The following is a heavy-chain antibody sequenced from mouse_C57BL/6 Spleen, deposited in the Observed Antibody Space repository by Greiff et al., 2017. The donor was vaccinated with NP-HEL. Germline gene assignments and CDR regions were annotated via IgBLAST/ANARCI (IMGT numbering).Heavy chain of an antibody. CDR3: ARSTVVSGNYFDY. V-gene: IGHV1-52*01. D-gene: IGHD1-1*01. CDR1: GYTFTSYW. J-gene: IGHJ2*01. CDR2: IDPSDSET. Sequence: QVHVKQPGAELVRPGSSVKLSCKASGYTFTSYWMHWVKQRPIQGLEWIGNIDPSDSETHYNQKFKDKATLTVDKSSSTAYMQLSSLTSEDSAVYYCARSTVVSGNYFDYWGQGTTLTVSS.